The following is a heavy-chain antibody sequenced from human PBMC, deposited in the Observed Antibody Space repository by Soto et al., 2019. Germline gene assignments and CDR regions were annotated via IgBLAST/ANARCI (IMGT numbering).Heavy chain of an antibody. J-gene: IGHJ4*02. CDR3: ARRNTAGFLRYFDN. V-gene: IGHV1-69*06. Sequence: QVQLVQSGAEVMQPGSSVKVSCKPSGGTLTNFINYPINWVRQSPGQGLEWMGGIVPNIGTVNYAQKFQGRFTMPADKSPGTVYMELSSLRSEDSALYYCARRNTAGFLRYFDNWGQGTLVTVSS. CDR2: IVPNIGTV. CDR1: GGTLTNFINYP. D-gene: IGHD6-19*01.